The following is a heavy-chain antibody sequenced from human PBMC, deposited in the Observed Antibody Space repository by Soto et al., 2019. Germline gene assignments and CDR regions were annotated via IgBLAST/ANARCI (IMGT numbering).Heavy chain of an antibody. CDR1: GGTFSSYA. CDR2: IIPIFGTA. CDR3: ASDRDVDIAMVTSYNWFDP. D-gene: IGHD5-18*01. Sequence: QVQLVQSGAEVKKPGSSVKVSCKASGGTFSSYAISWVRQAPGQGLEWMGGIIPIFGTANYAQKFQGRVTITADESTSTAYMELSSLRSEDTAVYYCASDRDVDIAMVTSYNWFDPWGQGTLVTVSS. V-gene: IGHV1-69*01. J-gene: IGHJ5*02.